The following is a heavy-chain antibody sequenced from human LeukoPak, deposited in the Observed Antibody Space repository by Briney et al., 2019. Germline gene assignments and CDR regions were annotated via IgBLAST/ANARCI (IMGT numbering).Heavy chain of an antibody. CDR1: GGSFSGYY. J-gene: IGHJ4*02. D-gene: IGHD1-1*01. Sequence: SETLSLTCAVYGGSFSGYYWSWIRQPPGKGLEWIGEINHSGSTNYNPSLKSRVTISVDTSKNQFSLKLSSVTAADTAVYYCARKRIPYFDYWGQGTLVTVSS. CDR3: ARKRIPYFDY. V-gene: IGHV4-34*01. CDR2: INHSGST.